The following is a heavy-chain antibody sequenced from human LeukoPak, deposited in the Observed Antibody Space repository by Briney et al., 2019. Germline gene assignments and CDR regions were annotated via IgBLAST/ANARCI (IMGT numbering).Heavy chain of an antibody. Sequence: PGGTLRLSCAASGFTFSSYWMHWARQAPGKGLVWVSRINSDGSSTSYADSVKGRFTISRDNAKNTLYLQMNSLRAEDTAVYYCARERVESGVYFDYWGQGTLVTVSS. D-gene: IGHD3-10*01. CDR2: INSDGSST. V-gene: IGHV3-74*01. CDR1: GFTFSSYW. CDR3: ARERVESGVYFDY. J-gene: IGHJ4*02.